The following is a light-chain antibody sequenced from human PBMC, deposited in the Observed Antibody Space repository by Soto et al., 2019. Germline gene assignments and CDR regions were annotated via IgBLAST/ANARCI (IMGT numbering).Light chain of an antibody. CDR2: EVT. J-gene: IGLJ1*01. CDR3: SSYTSTNTPYA. V-gene: IGLV2-14*01. Sequence: SVLTPPVSGTGYPGESVTISFNRSSSDVRAYYSVSWYQHRPRKAPRLILYEVTTHPSGISSRFSGSKSGNTASLTISGLQADDEAYYYCSSYTSTNTPYAFGTGTKVTVL. CDR1: SSDVRAYYS.